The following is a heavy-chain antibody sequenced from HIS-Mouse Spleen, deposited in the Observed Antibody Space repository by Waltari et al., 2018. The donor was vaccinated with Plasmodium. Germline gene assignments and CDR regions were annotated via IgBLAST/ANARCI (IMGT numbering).Heavy chain of an antibody. CDR2: IYFGGGT. V-gene: IGHV4-39*01. CDR1: GGSISRSGYY. Sequence: QLQLQESGPGLVKPSETLSLTCPVSGGSISRSGYYWGWIRQPPGKGLEWIGSIYFGGGTYYNPSLKSRVTISVDTTKNQFSLKLSSVTAADTAVYYCARQRSADWYFDLWGRGTLVTVSS. J-gene: IGHJ2*01. CDR3: ARQRSADWYFDL.